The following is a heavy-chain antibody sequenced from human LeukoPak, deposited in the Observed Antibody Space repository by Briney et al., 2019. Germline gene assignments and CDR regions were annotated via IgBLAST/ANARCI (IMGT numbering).Heavy chain of an antibody. J-gene: IGHJ4*02. CDR3: ARGGDRRGTALDYFDY. CDR2: INPNSGGT. D-gene: IGHD3-16*01. Sequence: GASVKVSCKASGYTFTGYYMHWVRQAPGQGLEWMGWINPNSGGTNYAQKFQGRVTMTRDTSISTACMELSRLRSDDTAVYYCARGGDRRGTALDYFDYWGQGTLVTVSS. V-gene: IGHV1-2*02. CDR1: GYTFTGYY.